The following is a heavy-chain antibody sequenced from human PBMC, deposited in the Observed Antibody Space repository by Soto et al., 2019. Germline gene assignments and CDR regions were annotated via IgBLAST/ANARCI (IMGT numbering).Heavy chain of an antibody. V-gene: IGHV1-18*04. CDR2: ISGKNDNT. J-gene: IGHJ6*01. CDR1: GYTFISHG. D-gene: IGHD2-15*01. CDR3: ARVSSSIVVVPVYGMDV. Sequence: QVQLVQSGVEVKKPGASVKVSCKASGYTFISHGISWARQAPGQGLEWMGWISGKNDNTNYAQKLQGRVTLTTDTSTSKAYMDLRSLRSDETAAYYCARVSSSIVVVPVYGMDVWGEGTTLSVSS.